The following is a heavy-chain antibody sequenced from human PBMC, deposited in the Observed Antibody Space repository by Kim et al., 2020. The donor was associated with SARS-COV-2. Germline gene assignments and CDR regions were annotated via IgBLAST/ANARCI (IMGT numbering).Heavy chain of an antibody. Sequence: GGSLRLSCAASGFTFDDYTMHWVRQGPGKGLEWVALISYDSGRKFYADSVQGRFTISRDNSKRSLYLQMNSLTMEDTALYYCAKNGYRSSFDHWGQGTLV. CDR1: GFTFDDYT. CDR2: ISYDSGRK. V-gene: IGHV3-43*01. J-gene: IGHJ4*01. CDR3: AKNGYRSSFDH. D-gene: IGHD6-19*01.